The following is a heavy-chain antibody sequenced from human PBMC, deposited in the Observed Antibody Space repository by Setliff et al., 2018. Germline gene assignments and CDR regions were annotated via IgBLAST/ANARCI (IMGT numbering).Heavy chain of an antibody. Sequence: SETLSLTCAVYGGSFSGYYWSWIRQPPGKGLEWIGEINHSGSTNYNPSLKSRVTISVDTSKNQFSLKRSSVTAADTAVYYCARGRIAAALYYFDYWGQGTLVTVSS. CDR2: INHSGST. CDR3: ARGRIAAALYYFDY. CDR1: GGSFSGYY. V-gene: IGHV4-34*01. J-gene: IGHJ4*02. D-gene: IGHD6-13*01.